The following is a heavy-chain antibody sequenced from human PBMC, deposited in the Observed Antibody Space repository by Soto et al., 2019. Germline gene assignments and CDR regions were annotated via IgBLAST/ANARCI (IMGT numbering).Heavy chain of an antibody. D-gene: IGHD2-15*01. J-gene: IGHJ5*02. CDR1: GGSISDISYC. CDR2: MFYSGAT. V-gene: IGHV4-39*01. CDR3: AGHKSGSDWLDP. Sequence: SETLSLTCTVSGGSISDISYCWGWIRQPPGKGLQWIGCMFYSGATYYNPSLKNRVTLSVDTSNNEFSLKLVSVTAPDTAVYYCAGHKSGSDWLDPWGQGTLVTVSS.